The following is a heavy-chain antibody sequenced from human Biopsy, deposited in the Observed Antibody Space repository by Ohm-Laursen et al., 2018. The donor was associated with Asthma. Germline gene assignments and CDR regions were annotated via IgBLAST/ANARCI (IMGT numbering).Heavy chain of an antibody. V-gene: IGHV1-18*04. Sequence: GATVKISCKASGYTFRSYGVSWVRQAPGQGLEWMGWISPFTGGTHFGQKFQGRVTMTTDTSTDTAYMELRSLRSDDTAVYYCARHPYNFGGFDYWGQGSPVLVSS. CDR2: ISPFTGGT. J-gene: IGHJ4*02. CDR1: GYTFRSYG. CDR3: ARHPYNFGGFDY. D-gene: IGHD5-24*01.